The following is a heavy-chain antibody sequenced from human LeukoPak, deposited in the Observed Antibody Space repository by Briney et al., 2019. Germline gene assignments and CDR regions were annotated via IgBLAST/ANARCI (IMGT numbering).Heavy chain of an antibody. D-gene: IGHD2-2*01. CDR1: GFTFSDSA. J-gene: IGHJ4*02. CDR3: TRRAYCCTSTCSADDY. CDR2: IRSKANSYAT. V-gene: IGHV3-73*01. Sequence: GGSLRLSCAASGFTFSDSAMHWVRQASGKGLEWVGRIRSKANSYATTYAASVKGRCTISRDDSKNTAYLQMNNLKTEDTAVYYCTRRAYCCTSTCSADDYWGQGTLVTVSS.